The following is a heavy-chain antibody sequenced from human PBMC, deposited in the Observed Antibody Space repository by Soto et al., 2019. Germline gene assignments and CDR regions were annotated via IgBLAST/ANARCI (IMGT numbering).Heavy chain of an antibody. CDR3: ARSVDP. J-gene: IGHJ5*02. CDR1: GDSITSIIHY. Sequence: SETLXLTCTVSGDSITSIIHYWGWIRQPPGKGLECIANIYYDGTTYYNPSLKSRVTISVDTSKNQFSLRLSSVTAADTAVYYCARSVDPWGQGTLVTVSS. CDR2: IYYDGTT. V-gene: IGHV4-39*07.